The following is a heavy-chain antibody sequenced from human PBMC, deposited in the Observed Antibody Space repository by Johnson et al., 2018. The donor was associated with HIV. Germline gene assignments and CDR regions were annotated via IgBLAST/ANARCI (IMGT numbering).Heavy chain of an antibody. Sequence: VQLVESGGVVVQPGGSLRLSCAASGFTFDDYAMHWVRQAPGKGLEWVSLITWDGGSTYYADSVKGRFTISRDISKNSLYLQMNSLRAEETALYYCARVTRYNWNSDAFDIWGQGTMVTVSS. J-gene: IGHJ3*02. CDR2: ITWDGGST. V-gene: IGHV3-43D*03. CDR1: GFTFDDYA. CDR3: ARVTRYNWNSDAFDI. D-gene: IGHD1-1*01.